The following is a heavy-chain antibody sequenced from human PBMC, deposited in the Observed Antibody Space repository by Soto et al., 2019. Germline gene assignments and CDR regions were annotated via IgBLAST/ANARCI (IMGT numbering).Heavy chain of an antibody. Sequence: EVQLVESGGGLVQPGGSLRLSCAATGFTFSTYWVHWVRQAPGKGLVWVSRINSDGSTTNYADSVKGRFTISRDNAKNTRYLQTNSLRAEDTAVYYCARGGGNSDWFSAFDIWGQGTMVTVSS. V-gene: IGHV3-74*01. D-gene: IGHD3-9*01. CDR3: ARGGGNSDWFSAFDI. CDR1: GFTFSTYW. J-gene: IGHJ3*02. CDR2: INSDGSTT.